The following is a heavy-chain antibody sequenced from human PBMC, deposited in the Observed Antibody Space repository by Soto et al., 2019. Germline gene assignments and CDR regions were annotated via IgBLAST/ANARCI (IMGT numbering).Heavy chain of an antibody. CDR2: IYYSEST. CDR3: ARLLYSSGWYVAVRRETCFDY. D-gene: IGHD6-13*01. CDR1: GGSISSSSYY. J-gene: IGHJ4*02. V-gene: IGHV4-39*01. Sequence: QLQLQESGPGLVKPSETLSLTCTVSGGSISSSSYYWGWIRQPPGKGLEWIGSIYYSESTYYNPSLKSRVTISVDTSKNQFSLKLSSVTAADTAVYYCARLLYSSGWYVAVRRETCFDYWGQGTLVTVSS.